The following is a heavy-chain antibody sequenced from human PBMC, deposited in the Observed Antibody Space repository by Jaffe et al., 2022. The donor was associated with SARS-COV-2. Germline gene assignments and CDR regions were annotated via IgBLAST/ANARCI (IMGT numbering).Heavy chain of an antibody. J-gene: IGHJ6*03. D-gene: IGHD2-2*01. CDR1: GFSFSSFA. Sequence: QVQLVESGGGVVQPGRSLRLTCAASGFSFSSFAMHWVRQAPGKGLEWVAVISHDGRNKHYADSVKGRFTISRDNSKNTLYVQMNSLRVEDTAVYYCARGDQLLYFYYMDVWGKGITVTVSS. CDR2: ISHDGRNK. CDR3: ARGDQLLYFYYMDV. V-gene: IGHV3-30*04.